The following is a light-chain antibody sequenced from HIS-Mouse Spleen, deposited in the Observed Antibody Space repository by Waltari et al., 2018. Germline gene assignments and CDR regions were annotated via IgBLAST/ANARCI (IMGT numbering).Light chain of an antibody. CDR3: QSYDSSNWV. J-gene: IGLJ3*02. V-gene: IGLV6-57*02. CDR1: SGSSASNY. CDR2: EDN. Sequence: MLTLPHVVAECSGKTVTISCTVSSGSSASNYVQWYQQRPGSAPTTVIYEDNQRPSGVPDRFSGSIDSSSNSASLTISGLKTEDEADYYCQSYDSSNWVFGGGTKLTVL.